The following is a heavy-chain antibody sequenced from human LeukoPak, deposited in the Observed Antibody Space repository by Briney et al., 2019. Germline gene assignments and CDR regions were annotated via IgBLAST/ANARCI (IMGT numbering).Heavy chain of an antibody. Sequence: PSETLSLTCAVYGGSFSGYYWSWIRQPPGKGLEWIGEINHSGSTNYNPSLKSRVTISVDTSKNQFSLKLSSVTAADMAVYYCARDYDYVWGSYRYTFDYWGQGTLVTVSS. J-gene: IGHJ4*02. CDR1: GGSFSGYY. CDR2: INHSGST. CDR3: ARDYDYVWGSYRYTFDY. D-gene: IGHD3-16*02. V-gene: IGHV4-34*01.